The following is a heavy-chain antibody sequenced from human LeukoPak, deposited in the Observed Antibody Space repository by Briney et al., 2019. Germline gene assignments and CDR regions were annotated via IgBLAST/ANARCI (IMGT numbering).Heavy chain of an antibody. CDR1: GGSVSSFY. CDR2: ISYSGST. J-gene: IGHJ4*02. D-gene: IGHD3-22*01. CDR3: ARLTYYDDSSGYRYYFDY. Sequence: SETLSLTCTVSGGSVSSFYWSWIRQPPGKGLEWIGYISYSGSTDYHPSLKSRVTISVDTSKNQISLNLSSVTAADTAVYYCARLTYYDDSSGYRYYFDYWGQGTLVTVSS. V-gene: IGHV4-59*02.